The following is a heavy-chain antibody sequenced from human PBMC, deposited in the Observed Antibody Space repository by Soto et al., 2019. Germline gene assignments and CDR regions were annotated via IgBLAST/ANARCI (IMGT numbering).Heavy chain of an antibody. Sequence: GGSLRLSCAASGSTFSSYAMHWVRQAPGKGLEWVAVISYDGSNKYYADSVKGRFTISRDNSKNTLYLQMNSLRAEDTAVYYCARERIFGVVPAANWFDPWGQGTLVTVSS. D-gene: IGHD3-3*01. CDR1: GSTFSSYA. V-gene: IGHV3-30-3*01. J-gene: IGHJ5*02. CDR3: ARERIFGVVPAANWFDP. CDR2: ISYDGSNK.